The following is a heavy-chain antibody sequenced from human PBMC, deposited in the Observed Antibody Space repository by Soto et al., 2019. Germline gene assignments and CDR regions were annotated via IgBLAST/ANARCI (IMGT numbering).Heavy chain of an antibody. CDR1: GYTFSSNG. J-gene: IGHJ4*02. CDR3: ARLPGYSSGWYDY. CDR2: ISTFNGNA. D-gene: IGHD6-19*01. V-gene: IGHV1-18*04. Sequence: QVQLVQSGAEVKKPGASVKVSFKASGYTFSSNGVSWVRQAPGQGLEWMGWISTFNGNAHYAQKFQGRVTMTTDTSTNTAYMDLTSLSSEDTAVYYCARLPGYSSGWYDYWGQGTLVTVSS.